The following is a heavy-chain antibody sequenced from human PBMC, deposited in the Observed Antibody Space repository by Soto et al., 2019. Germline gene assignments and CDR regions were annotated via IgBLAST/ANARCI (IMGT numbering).Heavy chain of an antibody. D-gene: IGHD4-17*01. CDR1: GGSFSGYY. CDR3: VACDYGVYPRY. Sequence: SETLSLTCAVYGGSFSGYYWSWVRQSPRKGLEWIGEINHSGSTNYNPSLKSRLTISVDTSKNQFSLKLSSVTAADTALYYCVACDYGVYPRYWGQGTLVTVS. V-gene: IGHV4-34*01. J-gene: IGHJ4*02. CDR2: INHSGST.